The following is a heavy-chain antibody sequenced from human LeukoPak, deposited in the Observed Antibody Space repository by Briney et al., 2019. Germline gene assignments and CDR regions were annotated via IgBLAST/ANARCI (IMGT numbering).Heavy chain of an antibody. CDR3: ARDYTGYSYYYMDV. J-gene: IGHJ6*03. CDR2: IIPIFGTT. D-gene: IGHD3-16*01. CDR1: GYTFTGYY. Sequence: ASVKVSCKASGYTFTGYYMHWVRQAPGQGLEWMGGIIPIFGTTNYAQKFQGRLTITTDESTNAVYMQLSSLRSEDTAVYYCARDYTGYSYYYMDVWGKGTTVTVSS. V-gene: IGHV1-69*05.